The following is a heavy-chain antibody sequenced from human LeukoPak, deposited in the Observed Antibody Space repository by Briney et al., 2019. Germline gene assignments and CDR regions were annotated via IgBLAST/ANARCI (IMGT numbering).Heavy chain of an antibody. D-gene: IGHD6-6*01. CDR1: GFTFSSYW. V-gene: IGHV3-74*01. CDR2: INTDGSST. J-gene: IGHJ3*02. Sequence: PGGSLRPSCAASGFTFSSYWMHWVRQAPGKGLVWVSRINTDGSSTSYADSVKGRFTISRDNAKNTLYLQMNSLRAEDTAVYYCARDSPPTIAARPGGAFDIWGQGTMVTVSS. CDR3: ARDSPPTIAARPGGAFDI.